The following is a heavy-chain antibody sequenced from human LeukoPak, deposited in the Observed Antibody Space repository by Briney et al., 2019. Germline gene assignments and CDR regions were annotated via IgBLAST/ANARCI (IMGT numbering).Heavy chain of an antibody. D-gene: IGHD4-17*01. CDR2: IYSGGST. J-gene: IGHJ4*02. V-gene: IGHV3-66*01. CDR1: GFTVSSNY. Sequence: PGGSLRLSCAASGFTVSSNYMSWVRQAPGKGLEWVSVIYSGGSTYYADSVKGRFTISRDNSKNTLYLQMNSLRAEDTAVYYCARDPDYGKGEPDYWGQGTLVTVSS. CDR3: ARDPDYGKGEPDY.